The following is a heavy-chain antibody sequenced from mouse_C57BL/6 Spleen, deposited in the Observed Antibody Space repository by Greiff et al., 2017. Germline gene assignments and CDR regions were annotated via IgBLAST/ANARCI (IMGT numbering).Heavy chain of an antibody. Sequence: VHLVESGAELVRPGTSVKVSCKASGYAFTNYLIEWVKQRPGQGLEWIGVINPGSGGTNYNEKFKGKATLTADKSSSTAYMQLSSLTSEDSAVYFCARWTYYSNYVDYWGQGTTLTVSS. J-gene: IGHJ2*01. V-gene: IGHV1-54*01. CDR3: ARWTYYSNYVDY. CDR2: INPGSGGT. D-gene: IGHD2-5*01. CDR1: GYAFTNYL.